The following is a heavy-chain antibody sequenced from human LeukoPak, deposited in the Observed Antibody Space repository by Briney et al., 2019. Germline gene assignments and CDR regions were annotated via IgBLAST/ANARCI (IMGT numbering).Heavy chain of an antibody. Sequence: HPGGSLRLSCAASVFTFSSYAMNWVRQAPGKGLEWVSTISGSGVNTYFADSVKGRFTISRDNSKNTLYLQMNTLRAEDTAVYYCAKTPGYGDYSMYVWGKGTRVTVSS. V-gene: IGHV3-23*01. CDR2: ISGSGVNT. CDR3: AKTPGYGDYSMYV. CDR1: VFTFSSYA. D-gene: IGHD4-17*01. J-gene: IGHJ6*03.